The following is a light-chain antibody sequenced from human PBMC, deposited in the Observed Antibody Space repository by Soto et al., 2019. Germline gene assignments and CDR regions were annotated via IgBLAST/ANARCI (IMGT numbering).Light chain of an antibody. CDR2: EVS. V-gene: IGLV2-23*02. CDR1: SSDVRSYNL. J-gene: IGLJ1*01. Sequence: QSVLTQPASVSGSPGQSITISCTGTSSDVRSYNLVSWYQQHPGKAPKLMIYEVSKRPSGVSNRFSGSKSGNTASLTISGVQAEDEADYYCCSYASSGTYVFGTGTKLTVL. CDR3: CSYASSGTYV.